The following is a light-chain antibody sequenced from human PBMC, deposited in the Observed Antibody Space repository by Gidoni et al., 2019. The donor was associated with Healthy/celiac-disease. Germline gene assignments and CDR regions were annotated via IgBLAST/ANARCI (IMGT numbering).Light chain of an antibody. Sequence: DIQRTQSASALSASVGDRATITCRASQGIRGYLDWYQQTPGKAPKLLIYAASRLQSGVPARFSGSGSVSDFTLTISSLPPEDFATYYCQQSYSPPGFGGGTKVEIK. CDR2: AAS. V-gene: IGKV1-39*01. CDR1: QGIRGY. CDR3: QQSYSPPG. J-gene: IGKJ4*01.